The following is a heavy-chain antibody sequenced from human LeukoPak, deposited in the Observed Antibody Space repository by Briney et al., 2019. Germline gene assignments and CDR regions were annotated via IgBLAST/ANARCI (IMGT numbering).Heavy chain of an antibody. V-gene: IGHV4-30-2*01. CDR2: IYHSGST. Sequence: SETLSLTCTVSGGSISSGGYYWSWIRQPPGKGLEWIGYIYHSGSTYYNPSLKSRVTISVDRSKNQFSLKLSSVTAADTAVYYCARVRSYSLDYWGQGTLVTVSS. CDR3: ARVRSYSLDY. J-gene: IGHJ4*02. CDR1: GGSISSGGYY. D-gene: IGHD1-26*01.